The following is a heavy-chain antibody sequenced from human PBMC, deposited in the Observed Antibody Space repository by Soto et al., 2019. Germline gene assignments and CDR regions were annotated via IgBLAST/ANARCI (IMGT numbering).Heavy chain of an antibody. CDR1: GGSISSYY. CDR2: IYYSGST. V-gene: IGHV4-59*08. Sequence: QLQLQESGPGLVKPSETLSLTCTVSGGSISSYYWGWIRQPPGKGLEWIGYIYYSGSTNYNPSLESRVTISVDTSKNKFSLKLCSVTAADTAVYYCARRYGPGFDYWGQGTLVAVSS. J-gene: IGHJ4*02. CDR3: ARRYGPGFDY. D-gene: IGHD4-17*01.